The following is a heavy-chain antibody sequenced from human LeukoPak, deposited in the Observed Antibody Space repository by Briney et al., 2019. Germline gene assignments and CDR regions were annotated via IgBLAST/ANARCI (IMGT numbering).Heavy chain of an antibody. D-gene: IGHD1-7*01. Sequence: GGSLRLSCAASGFTFSSYAMSWVRQAPGKGLEWVSAISGSGGSTYYADSVKGRFTISRDNSKNTLYLQMNSLRAEDTAVYYCAKSPKLELRWGIGAFDIWGQGTMVTVSS. J-gene: IGHJ3*02. V-gene: IGHV3-23*01. CDR1: GFTFSSYA. CDR2: ISGSGGST. CDR3: AKSPKLELRWGIGAFDI.